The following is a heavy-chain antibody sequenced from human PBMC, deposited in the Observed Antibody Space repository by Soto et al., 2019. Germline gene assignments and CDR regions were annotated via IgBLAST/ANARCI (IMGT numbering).Heavy chain of an antibody. CDR1: GYSFTNND. V-gene: IGHV1-2*02. CDR2: INPNNGDT. D-gene: IGHD3-22*01. CDR3: ARVWNYYDSRGHFAY. Sequence: GASVKVSCKASGYSFTNNDVTWVRQATGQGLEWMGWINPNNGDTKYALKFQGRVTMTRDTSISIAHMELNSLRSDDTAVYYCARVWNYYDSRGHFAYWGQGSPVTVSS. J-gene: IGHJ4*02.